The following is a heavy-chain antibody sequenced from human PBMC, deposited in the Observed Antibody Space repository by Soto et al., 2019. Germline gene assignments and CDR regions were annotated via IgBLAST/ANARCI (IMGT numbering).Heavy chain of an antibody. V-gene: IGHV1-18*01. CDR1: GYTFTSYG. D-gene: IGHD6-13*01. CDR3: ARDRTTAYSSRDY. CDR2: INAYNGDT. J-gene: IGHJ4*02. Sequence: QVQLVQSGAEVKKPGASVKVSCKASGYTFTSYGINWVRQAPGQGLEWMGWINAYNGDTNYAQKVQGRVTMTTDTSTSTADMELRSLRSDDTAVYYCARDRTTAYSSRDYWGQGTLVTVSS.